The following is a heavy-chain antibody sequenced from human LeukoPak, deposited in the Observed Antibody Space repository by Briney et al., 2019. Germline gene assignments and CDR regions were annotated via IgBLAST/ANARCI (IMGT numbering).Heavy chain of an antibody. D-gene: IGHD5-18*01. Sequence: SETLSLTCTVSGGSISSSSYYWGWIRQPPGKGLEWIGSIYYSGSTYYNPSLKSRVTISVDTSKNQFSLKLSSVTAADTAVYYCAREVAVSRYGLDYWGQGILVTVSS. J-gene: IGHJ4*02. CDR3: AREVAVSRYGLDY. CDR1: GGSISSSSYY. CDR2: IYYSGST. V-gene: IGHV4-39*02.